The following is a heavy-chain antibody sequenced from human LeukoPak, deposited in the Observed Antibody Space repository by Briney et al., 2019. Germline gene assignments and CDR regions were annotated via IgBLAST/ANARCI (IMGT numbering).Heavy chain of an antibody. CDR3: AKWGDYDVLTGYYVSDY. Sequence: PGGSLRLSCAASGFTFSNYAMSWVRQAPGKGRKWLSVITGSGVNTYYADSVKGRFTISRDNSKNTVFLQMNSLRAEDTAVYYCAKWGDYDVLTGYYVSDYWGQGTLVTVSS. D-gene: IGHD3-9*01. CDR2: ITGSGVNT. CDR1: GFTFSNYA. V-gene: IGHV3-23*01. J-gene: IGHJ4*02.